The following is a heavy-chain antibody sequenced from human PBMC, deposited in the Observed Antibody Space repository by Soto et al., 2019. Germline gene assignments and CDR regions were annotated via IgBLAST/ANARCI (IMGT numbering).Heavy chain of an antibody. CDR2: ISSSSSYI. Sequence: PGGSLRVSCASSVFTLSSYSMNWVRQAPGKGLEWVSSISSSSSYIYYADSVKGRFTISRDNAKNSLYLQMNSLRAEDTAVYYCARDVSSGYNWFDPWGQGTMVTVSS. V-gene: IGHV3-21*01. D-gene: IGHD6-19*01. CDR3: ARDVSSGYNWFDP. J-gene: IGHJ5*02. CDR1: VFTLSSYS.